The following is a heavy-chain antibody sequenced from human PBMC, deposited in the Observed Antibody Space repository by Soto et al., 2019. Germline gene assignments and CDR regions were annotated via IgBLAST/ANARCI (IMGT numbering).Heavy chain of an antibody. Sequence: EVQLVESGGGLVQPGGSLRLSCAASGFTLSDSNMHWVRQATGKRLEWVSAIAIAGDTFYADSVKGRFTISRDDAKNSLYLQVNSLTVGDTAVYYCTRGGAGGQLWRDLQYWGQGTLLTVSS. CDR2: IAIAGDT. CDR3: TRGGAGGQLWRDLQY. J-gene: IGHJ4*02. CDR1: GFTLSDSN. D-gene: IGHD5-18*01. V-gene: IGHV3-13*01.